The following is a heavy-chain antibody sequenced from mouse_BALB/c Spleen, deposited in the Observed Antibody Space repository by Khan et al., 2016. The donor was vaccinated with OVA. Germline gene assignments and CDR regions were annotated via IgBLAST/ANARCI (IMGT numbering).Heavy chain of an antibody. CDR1: GYTFTYYV. J-gene: IGHJ2*01. V-gene: IGHV1-81*01. Sequence: QVQLQQSGPELVKPGASVKMSCKASGYTFTYYVITWVKQRTGQGLEWIGEIYPGSDTAYYNERFKGKATLTADKSSNTTHMQLSSLTSEDSAVYCCARGDGYYVYFDYWGQGTTLTVSS. D-gene: IGHD2-3*01. CDR3: ARGDGYYVYFDY. CDR2: IYPGSDTA.